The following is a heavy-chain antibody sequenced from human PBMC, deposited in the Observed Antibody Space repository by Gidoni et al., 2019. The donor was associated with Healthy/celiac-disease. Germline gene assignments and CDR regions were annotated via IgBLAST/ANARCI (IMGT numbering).Heavy chain of an antibody. CDR3: ARGAIAVAAGWFDP. Sequence: EVQLVESGGGLVQPGGSLRLSCEASGFTFSSSWMHWVHQAPGKGLVWVSRIKSDGSSTSYADSVKGRFTISRDNAKNTLYLQMNSLRAEDTAVYYCARGAIAVAAGWFDPWGQGTLVTVSS. CDR2: IKSDGSST. CDR1: GFTFSSSW. J-gene: IGHJ5*02. V-gene: IGHV3-74*01. D-gene: IGHD6-19*01.